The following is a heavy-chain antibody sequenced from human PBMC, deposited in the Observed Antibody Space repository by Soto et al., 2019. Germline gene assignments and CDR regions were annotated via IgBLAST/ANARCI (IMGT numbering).Heavy chain of an antibody. J-gene: IGHJ6*02. V-gene: IGHV3-15*01. CDR1: GLTFSNAW. CDR2: IKSKRAGGTT. Sequence: EVQLVESGGGLVKPGESLRLSCAVSGLTFSNAWMSWVRQTPGKGLEWVGRIKSKRAGGTTDSPAPVKGRFTISRDDSKNTLYLQMNSLKTEDTAVYYCTTDLFLGGMDVWGQGTTVTVS. CDR3: TTDLFLGGMDV.